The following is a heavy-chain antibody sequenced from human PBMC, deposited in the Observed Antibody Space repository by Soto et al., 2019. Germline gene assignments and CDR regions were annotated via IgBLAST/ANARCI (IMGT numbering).Heavy chain of an antibody. V-gene: IGHV3-23*01. CDR1: GFTFIEYA. CDR2: ISSSGGTT. Sequence: EVQLLESGGGLVQPGGSLRLSCAASGFTFIEYAMSWVRQAPGKGMEWVSSISSSGGTTSYTDSVKGRFTISRDNSKNALFRQMNGLRAEDTAIYYCTKEPKKSISHDYWGLGTLVTVSP. D-gene: IGHD2-21*01. J-gene: IGHJ4*02. CDR3: TKEPKKSISHDY.